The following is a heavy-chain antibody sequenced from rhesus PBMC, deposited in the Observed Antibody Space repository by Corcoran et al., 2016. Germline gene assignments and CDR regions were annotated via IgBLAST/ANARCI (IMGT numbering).Heavy chain of an antibody. CDR2: IRNKATSYTT. V-gene: IGHV3-20*01. CDR1: GFTSSNYY. Sequence: EVQLVESGGGLVQLGGSRRLSCAASGFTSSNYYMHWARQAQGEGLEWVGLIRNKATSYTTEYAAAVKGRFTISRDDSKNTLYLQMSSLKTEDTAVYYCTKPVTTDFGYWGQGVLVTVSS. J-gene: IGHJ4*01. CDR3: TKPVTTDFGY. D-gene: IGHD4-23*01.